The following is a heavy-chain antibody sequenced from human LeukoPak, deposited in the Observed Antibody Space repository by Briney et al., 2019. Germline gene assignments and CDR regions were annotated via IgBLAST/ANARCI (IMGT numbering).Heavy chain of an antibody. D-gene: IGHD2-15*01. Sequence: SETLSLTCNVSGGSISSATYYWGWLRQPPGKGLEWVGSIYYTGTTYYSPSLKSRVTTSVHTSKNQLSLKLNSVTAADTAVYYCARQECNGGSCYSRAIWFDPWGQGTLVTVSS. CDR1: GGSISSATYY. CDR2: IYYTGTT. V-gene: IGHV4-39*01. J-gene: IGHJ5*02. CDR3: ARQECNGGSCYSRAIWFDP.